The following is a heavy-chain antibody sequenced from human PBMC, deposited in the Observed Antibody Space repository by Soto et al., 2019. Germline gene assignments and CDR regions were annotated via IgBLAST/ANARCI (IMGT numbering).Heavy chain of an antibody. CDR2: MNPNRGTT. CDR1: GYTFTSRD. J-gene: IGHJ3*02. Sequence: QEQLVQSGAEVKKPGASVRVSCKASGYTFTSRDINWVRQATGQGLEWMGWMNPNRGTTGHAQKVQGRITMTRNTSISTAYMELSSLGSEDTAVYYCACGGGSDEAFDIWGQGTMVTVSS. D-gene: IGHD2-15*01. V-gene: IGHV1-8*01. CDR3: ACGGGSDEAFDI.